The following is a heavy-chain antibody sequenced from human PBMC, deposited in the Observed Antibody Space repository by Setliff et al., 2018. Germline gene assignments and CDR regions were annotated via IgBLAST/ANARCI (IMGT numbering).Heavy chain of an antibody. CDR3: LRLVRYCSRTACQRTSGDEV. V-gene: IGHV1-18*01. CDR1: GGTFSSSG. CDR2: ISAYNGKT. D-gene: IGHD2-8*01. Sequence: GASVKVSCKSSGGTFSSSGITWVRQAPGQGLEWVGWISAYNGKTYSAQKFQDRVTLTTHTSTNMGYLELRDLRSDDTAIYFCLRLVRYCSRTACQRTSGDEVWGQGTLVTVSS. J-gene: IGHJ4*01.